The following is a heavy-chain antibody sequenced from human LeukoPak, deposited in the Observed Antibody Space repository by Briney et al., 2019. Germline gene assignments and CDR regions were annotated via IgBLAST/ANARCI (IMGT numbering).Heavy chain of an antibody. D-gene: IGHD4-17*01. V-gene: IGHV3-21*01. CDR1: GFTFSSTA. CDR3: ARDRGYGDYINYAFDY. CDR2: ISSSSSYI. J-gene: IGHJ4*02. Sequence: PGGSLRLSCAASGFTFSSTAMSWVRQAPGKGLEWASSISSSSSYIYYADSVKGRFTISRDNAKNSLYLQMNSLRAEDTAVYYCARDRGYGDYINYAFDYWGQGTLVTVSS.